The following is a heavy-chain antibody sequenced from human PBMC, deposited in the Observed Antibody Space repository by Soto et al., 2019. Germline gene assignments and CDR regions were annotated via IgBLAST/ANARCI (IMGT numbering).Heavy chain of an antibody. D-gene: IGHD3-9*01. CDR1: GGTFSSYT. CDR3: ARHYDILAAYSI. CDR2: IIPMFGIV. V-gene: IGHV1-69*01. J-gene: IGHJ3*02. Sequence: QVRLVQSGAEVKKPGSSVKVSCKASGGTFSSYTFTWVRQAPGQGLEWMGGIIPMFGIVNYAQKFQGRVTSTADESTSIAYMALTSLGSEDTAIYYCARHYDILAAYSIWGQGTMVTVSS.